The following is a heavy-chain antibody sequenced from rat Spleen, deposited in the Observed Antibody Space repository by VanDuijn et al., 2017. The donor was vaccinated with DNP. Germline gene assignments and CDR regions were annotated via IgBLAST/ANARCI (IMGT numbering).Heavy chain of an antibody. J-gene: IGHJ4*01. Sequence: VQLKESGPGLVQPSQTLSLTCTVSGFSLTDYSAHWVRQPPGKGLEWMGVIWSNGGTDYNSAIKSRLSISRDTSKSQVFLKMNSLQPEDTATYYCARALPGPNYVGPMEAWGQGTAVTVSS. CDR1: GFSLTDYS. D-gene: IGHD1-4*01. V-gene: IGHV2S63*01. CDR3: ARALPGPNYVGPMEA. CDR2: IWSNGGT.